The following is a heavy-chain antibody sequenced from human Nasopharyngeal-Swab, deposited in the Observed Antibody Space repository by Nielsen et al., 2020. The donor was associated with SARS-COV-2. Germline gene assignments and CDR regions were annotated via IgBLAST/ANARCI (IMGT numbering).Heavy chain of an antibody. D-gene: IGHD3-16*01. CDR1: GYTFTSYY. Sequence: ASVNVSCKASGYTFTSYYMHWVRHAPAQGLEWMGIINPSGGSTSYAQKFQGRVTMTRDTSTSTVYMALSSLRSEDTAVYYCARPAGGDLAPLGFDYWGQGTLVTVSS. CDR2: INPSGGST. J-gene: IGHJ4*02. V-gene: IGHV1-46*01. CDR3: ARPAGGDLAPLGFDY.